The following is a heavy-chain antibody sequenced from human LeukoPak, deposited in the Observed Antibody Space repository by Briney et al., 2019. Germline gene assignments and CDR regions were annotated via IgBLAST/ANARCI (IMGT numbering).Heavy chain of an antibody. CDR1: GYSFTSYW. D-gene: IGHD6-19*01. Sequence: GESLKISCKGSGYSFTSYWIGWVRQMPGKGLEWLGIINPGDSDTRYSPSFQGQVTISADKSISTANLQWSSLKASDTAMYYWAGRIGSGWYDYWGQGTLVTVSS. V-gene: IGHV5-51*01. J-gene: IGHJ4*02. CDR2: INPGDSDT. CDR3: AGRIGSGWYDY.